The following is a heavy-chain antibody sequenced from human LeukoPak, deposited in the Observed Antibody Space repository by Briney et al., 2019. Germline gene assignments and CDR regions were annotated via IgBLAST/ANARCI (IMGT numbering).Heavy chain of an antibody. V-gene: IGHV1-18*01. CDR2: ISVYNGNT. CDR1: GYTFTSHG. D-gene: IGHD3-16*01. CDR3: ARDPSLGLYTGGMEAFDI. Sequence: APVKVSCKASGYTFTSHGITWVRQAPGQGLEWMGWISVYNGNTNYSQKLQGRVTMTTDTSTRTVYMELRSLRSDDTAVYYCARDPSLGLYTGGMEAFDIWGQGTVVTVSS. J-gene: IGHJ3*02.